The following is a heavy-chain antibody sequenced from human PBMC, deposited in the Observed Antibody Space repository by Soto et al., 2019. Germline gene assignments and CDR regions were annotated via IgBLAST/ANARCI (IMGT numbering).Heavy chain of an antibody. CDR1: GYTFTGYY. V-gene: IGHV1-2*04. Sequence: QVQLVQSGAEVKKPGASVKVSCKASGYTFTGYYMHWVRQAPGQGLEWMGWINPNSGGTNYAQKFQGWVTMTSDTSISTAYMELSRLRSDDTAVYYCARDHSSSYAKGYYYYGMDVWGQGTTVTVSS. D-gene: IGHD6-6*01. CDR3: ARDHSSSYAKGYYYYGMDV. CDR2: INPNSGGT. J-gene: IGHJ6*02.